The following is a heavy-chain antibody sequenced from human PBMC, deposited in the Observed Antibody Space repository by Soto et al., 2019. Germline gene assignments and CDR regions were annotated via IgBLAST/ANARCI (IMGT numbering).Heavy chain of an antibody. CDR1: GFTFSSSF. Sequence: GGSLRLSCVASGFTFSSSFMGWVRQAPGKGLEWVANINQDGGGAYYVDSVEGRFTISRDNAKDSLHLQMNSLRGEDTAVYYCARYFRGSGRYFFDYWGQGTLVTVSS. V-gene: IGHV3-7*03. D-gene: IGHD6-19*01. J-gene: IGHJ4*02. CDR3: ARYFRGSGRYFFDY. CDR2: INQDGGGA.